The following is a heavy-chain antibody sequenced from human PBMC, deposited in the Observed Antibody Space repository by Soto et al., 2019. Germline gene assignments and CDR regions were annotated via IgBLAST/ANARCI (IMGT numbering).Heavy chain of an antibody. CDR2: IYYSGST. J-gene: IGHJ5*02. Sequence: PSETLSLTCNVSCGSISSGGDYWNWIRHHPGKGLEWIGYIYYSGSTYYNPSLKSRVSISVDTSKNHFSLKLTSVTAADTAVYYCARSVFTWGRGTLVTVSS. CDR1: CGSISSGGDY. D-gene: IGHD3-10*02. CDR3: ARSVFT. V-gene: IGHV4-31*03.